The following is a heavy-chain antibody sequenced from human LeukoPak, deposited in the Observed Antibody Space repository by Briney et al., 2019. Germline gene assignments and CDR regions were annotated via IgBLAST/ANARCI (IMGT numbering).Heavy chain of an antibody. J-gene: IGHJ3*02. V-gene: IGHV3-53*01. CDR3: ARDLGYSGYDDAFDI. Sequence: PGGSLRLSCAASGFTVSSNYMSWVRQAPGKGLEWVSVIYSGGSTYYADSVKGRFTISRDNFKNTLYLQVNNLRAEDTAVYYCARDLGYSGYDDAFDIWGQGTMVTVSS. D-gene: IGHD5-12*01. CDR2: IYSGGST. CDR1: GFTVSSNY.